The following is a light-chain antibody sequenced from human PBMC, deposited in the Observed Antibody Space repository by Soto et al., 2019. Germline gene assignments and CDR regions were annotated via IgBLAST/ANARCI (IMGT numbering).Light chain of an antibody. Sequence: QSALTQPASVSGSPGQSITISCTGTSSDVGGYNYVSWYQQHPGKAPKLMIYDVSNRPSGVSNRFSGSKSGNTASLTISGLQAEDEADYSCSSYTSSSTPYVSGTGTKVTVL. V-gene: IGLV2-14*01. CDR2: DVS. CDR1: SSDVGGYNY. J-gene: IGLJ1*01. CDR3: SSYTSSSTPYV.